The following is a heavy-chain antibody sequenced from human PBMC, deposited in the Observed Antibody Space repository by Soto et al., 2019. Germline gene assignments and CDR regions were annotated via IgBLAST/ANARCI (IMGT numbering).Heavy chain of an antibody. CDR3: ASSTLLTYYYDSSGRTPNYYGMDV. J-gene: IGHJ6*02. CDR1: GFTFSTYA. V-gene: IGHV3-23*01. D-gene: IGHD3-22*01. CDR2: ISGSGGST. Sequence: GGSLRLSCAASGFTFSTYAMSWVRQAPGKGLEWVSAISGSGGSTNYANSVKGRFTISRDNSKNTLYLQMNSLRAEDTAVYYCASSTLLTYYYDSSGRTPNYYGMDVWGQGTTVTVSS.